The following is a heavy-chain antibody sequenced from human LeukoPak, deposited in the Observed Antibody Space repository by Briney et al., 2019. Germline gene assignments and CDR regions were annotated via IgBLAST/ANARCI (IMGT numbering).Heavy chain of an antibody. V-gene: IGHV3-15*01. D-gene: IGHD4-23*01. J-gene: IGHJ4*02. CDR2: IKSKPDGGTT. Sequence: GGSLRLSCAASGFTFSSYGMHWVRQAPGKGLEWAGRIKSKPDGGTTDYAAPVKGRFSISRDDSKNTVYLQMNSLKTEDTAVYYCSTGDADSVGFDYWGQGTLVTVSS. CDR1: GFTFSSYG. CDR3: STGDADSVGFDY.